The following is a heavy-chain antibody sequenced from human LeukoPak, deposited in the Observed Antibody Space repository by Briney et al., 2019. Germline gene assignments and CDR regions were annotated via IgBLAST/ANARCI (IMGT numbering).Heavy chain of an antibody. J-gene: IGHJ3*02. CDR2: IDASGNFI. CDR1: GFTFRSYN. V-gene: IGHV3-21*06. CDR3: ARDNGITIRAYDI. Sequence: GWSVRLSCVASGFTFRSYNMNWVRQAPGKGLEWVSFIDASGNFIQYADSLKGRFTISRDNAQNSLFLQLNSLRVEDTAVYYCARDNGITIRAYDIWGQGTMVTVSS. D-gene: IGHD1-20*01.